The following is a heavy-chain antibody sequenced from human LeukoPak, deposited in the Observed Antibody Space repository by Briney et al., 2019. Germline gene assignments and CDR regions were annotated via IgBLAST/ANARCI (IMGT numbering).Heavy chain of an antibody. CDR2: ISGSGGST. V-gene: IGHV3-23*01. CDR1: GFTFSSYA. D-gene: IGHD3-10*01. J-gene: IGHJ4*02. Sequence: GSLRLSCAASGFTFSSYAMSWVRQAPGKGLEWVSAISGSGGSTYYADSVKGRFTISRDNSKNTLYLQMNSLRAEDTAVYYCAKDLDTMVRGKGVEGDYWGQGTLVTVSS. CDR3: AKDLDTMVRGKGVEGDY.